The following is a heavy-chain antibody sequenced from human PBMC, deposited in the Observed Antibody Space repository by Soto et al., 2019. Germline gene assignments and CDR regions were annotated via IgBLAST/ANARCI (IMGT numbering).Heavy chain of an antibody. CDR2: MNPGSGDT. CDR1: GYSFTNND. CDR3: ARMATFGSLKWFDP. V-gene: IGHV1-8*01. J-gene: IGHJ5*02. D-gene: IGHD3-16*01. Sequence: ASVKVSCKASGYSFTNNDVSWVRQSTGQGLEWMGWMNPGSGDTGYAQKFQGRVTMTRDISIATAYMELSSLRSDDKAIYYCARMATFGSLKWFDPWGQGTLVTVS.